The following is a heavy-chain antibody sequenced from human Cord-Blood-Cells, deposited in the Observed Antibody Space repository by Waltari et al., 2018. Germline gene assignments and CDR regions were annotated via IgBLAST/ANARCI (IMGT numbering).Heavy chain of an antibody. V-gene: IGHV1-58*01. J-gene: IGHJ4*02. Sequence: QMQLVQSGPEVKKPGTSVKVSCTASGFTFPSPAVHWVRQASGQRLEWIGWIVVGSGNTNYAQKFQERVTITRDMSTSTAYMELSSLRSEDTAVYYCAAVSQQLGHSFDYWGQGTLVTVSS. CDR2: IVVGSGNT. CDR3: AAVSQQLGHSFDY. CDR1: GFTFPSPA. D-gene: IGHD6-13*01.